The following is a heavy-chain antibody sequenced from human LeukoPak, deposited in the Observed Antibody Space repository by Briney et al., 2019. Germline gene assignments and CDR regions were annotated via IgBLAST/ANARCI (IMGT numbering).Heavy chain of an antibody. D-gene: IGHD3-16*01. J-gene: IGHJ6*03. CDR3: AKGASGGYYYYMDV. Sequence: PGGSLRLSCAASGFTFDDYAMYWVRQAPGKGLEWVSGISWNSGSIGYADSVKGRFTISRDNAKNSLYLQMNSLKAEDMGLYYCAKGASGGYYYYMDVWGKGTTVTVSS. CDR2: ISWNSGSI. CDR1: GFTFDDYA. V-gene: IGHV3-9*03.